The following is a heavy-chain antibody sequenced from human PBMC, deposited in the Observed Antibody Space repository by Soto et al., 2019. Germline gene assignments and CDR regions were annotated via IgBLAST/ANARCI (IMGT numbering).Heavy chain of an antibody. D-gene: IGHD4-4*01. CDR2: INHSGST. Sequence: QVQLQQWDAGLLKPSETLSLTCAVYGGSFSGYYWSWIRQPPGKGLEWIGEINHSGSTNYNPSLKSRVTISVDTSKNQFSLKLSSVTAADTAVYYCARGIPRLQYDPWGQGTLVTVSS. V-gene: IGHV4-34*01. J-gene: IGHJ5*02. CDR3: ARGIPRLQYDP. CDR1: GGSFSGYY.